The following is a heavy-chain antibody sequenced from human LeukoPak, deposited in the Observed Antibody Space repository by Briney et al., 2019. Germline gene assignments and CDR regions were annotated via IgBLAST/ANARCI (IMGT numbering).Heavy chain of an antibody. CDR1: GGSISSGGYY. CDR3: AGVENVIYYDSRAGAFDI. Sequence: SETLSLTCTVSGGSISSGGYYWSWIRQHPGKGLEWIGNIYYSGSTYYNPSLKSRVTISVDTSKNQFSLKLSSVTAADTAVYYCAGVENVIYYDSRAGAFDIWGQGTMVTVSS. V-gene: IGHV4-31*03. J-gene: IGHJ3*02. D-gene: IGHD3-22*01. CDR2: IYYSGST.